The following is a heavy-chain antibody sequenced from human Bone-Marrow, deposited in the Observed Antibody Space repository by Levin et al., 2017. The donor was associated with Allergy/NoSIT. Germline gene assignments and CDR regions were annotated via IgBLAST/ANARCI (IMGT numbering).Heavy chain of an antibody. Sequence: GESLKISCAASGFTVSSHYMSWVRQAPGKGLEWVSISYGAGSTYYADSVKGRFTISRDSSNNTLYLQMNSLRAEDTAVYYCASLGVVISGGSDGFFDYWGQGTLVTVSS. J-gene: IGHJ4*02. D-gene: IGHD3-3*01. V-gene: IGHV3-53*01. CDR3: ASLGVVISGGSDGFFDY. CDR1: GFTVSSHY. CDR2: SYGAGST.